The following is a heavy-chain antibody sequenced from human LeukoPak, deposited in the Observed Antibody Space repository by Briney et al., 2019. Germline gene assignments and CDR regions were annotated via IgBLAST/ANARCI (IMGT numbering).Heavy chain of an antibody. CDR2: ISTTSSYI. CDR3: ARGLRSGWYYGPDY. J-gene: IGHJ4*02. CDR1: GFTLSVYS. Sequence: GGSLRLSCAASGFTLSVYSMNWVRQAPGKGLEWVSCISTTSSYIYYADSVKGRFTISRDNAKNSLYLQMNSLRAEDTAVYYCARGLRSGWYYGPDYWGQGTLVTVSS. V-gene: IGHV3-21*01. D-gene: IGHD6-19*01.